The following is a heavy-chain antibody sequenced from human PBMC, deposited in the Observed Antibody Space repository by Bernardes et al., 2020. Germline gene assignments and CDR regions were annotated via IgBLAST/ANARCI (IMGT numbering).Heavy chain of an antibody. CDR2: MNPNSGNT. CDR3: ARGPRLFWENFWSGYYPEYYYYGMDV. D-gene: IGHD3-3*01. J-gene: IGHJ6*02. V-gene: IGHV1-8*01. CDR1: GYTFTSYD. Sequence: ASVKVSCKASGYTFTSYDINWVRQATGQGLEWMGWMNPNSGNTGYAQKFQGRVTMTRNTSISTAYMELSSLRSEDTAVYYCARGPRLFWENFWSGYYPEYYYYGMDVWGQGTTVTVSS.